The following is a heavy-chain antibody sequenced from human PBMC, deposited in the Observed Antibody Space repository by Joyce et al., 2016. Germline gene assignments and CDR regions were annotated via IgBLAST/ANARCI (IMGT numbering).Heavy chain of an antibody. J-gene: IGHJ4*02. CDR3: AKDTLLSSVPLDC. V-gene: IGHV3-30*18. CDR1: GFTFRTNG. CDR2: ISYDGSNK. Sequence: QVQLVESGGGVVQPGRSLRLSCAASGFTFRTNGMHWVRQAPGKGLEWVAVISYDGSNKFYADSVKGRFTISRDNSKNTLYLQMNSLGAEDTAIYYCAKDTLLSSVPLDCWGQGTLVIVAS. D-gene: IGHD2-21*02.